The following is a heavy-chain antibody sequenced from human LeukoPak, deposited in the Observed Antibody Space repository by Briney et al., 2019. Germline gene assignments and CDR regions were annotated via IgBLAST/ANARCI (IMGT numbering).Heavy chain of an antibody. D-gene: IGHD5-24*01. CDR3: ARERDGYGLLPSFFDY. Sequence: SVTVSCMASGGTFSSYAISWVRQAPGQGLEWVGGIIPIFGTANYAQKFQGRVTITADESTSTAYMELSSLRSEDTAVYYCARERDGYGLLPSFFDYWGQGTLVTVSS. CDR1: GGTFSSYA. CDR2: IIPIFGTA. V-gene: IGHV1-69*13. J-gene: IGHJ4*02.